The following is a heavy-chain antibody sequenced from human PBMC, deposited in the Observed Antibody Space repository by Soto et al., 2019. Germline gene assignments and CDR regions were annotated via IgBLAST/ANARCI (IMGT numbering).Heavy chain of an antibody. V-gene: IGHV1-69*04. Sequence: ASVKVSCKASGGTFSSYTISWVRQAPGQGLEWMGRIIPILGIANYAQKFQGRVTITADKSTSTAYMELSSLRSEDTAVYYCARDLRFGDLTNWFDPWGQGTLVTVSS. CDR2: IIPILGIA. CDR3: ARDLRFGDLTNWFDP. CDR1: GGTFSSYT. J-gene: IGHJ5*02. D-gene: IGHD3-10*01.